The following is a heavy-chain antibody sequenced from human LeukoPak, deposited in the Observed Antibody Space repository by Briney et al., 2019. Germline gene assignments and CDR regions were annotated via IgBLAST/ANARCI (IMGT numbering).Heavy chain of an antibody. CDR1: GGTFSSYA. CDR2: IIPIFGTA. CDR3: ARAAPAYYGMDV. J-gene: IGHJ6*02. V-gene: IGHV1-69*13. Sequence: SVKVSCKASGGTFSSYAISWVRQAPGQGLEWMGGIIPIFGTANYGQKFQGRVTITADESTSTAYMELSSLRSEDTAVYYCARAAPAYYGMDVWGQGTTVTVSS.